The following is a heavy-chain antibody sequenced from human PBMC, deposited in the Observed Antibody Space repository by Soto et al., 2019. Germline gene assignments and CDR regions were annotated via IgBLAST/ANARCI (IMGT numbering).Heavy chain of an antibody. CDR2: ISAYNGNT. V-gene: IGHV1-18*01. Sequence: ASVKASCKASGYTFTSYGISWVRQAPGQGLEWMGWISAYNGNTNYAQKLQGRVTMTTDTSTSTAYMELRSLRSDDTAVYYCASSVGATLDYYYYYGMDVWGQGTTVTVS. CDR3: ASSVGATLDYYYYYGMDV. D-gene: IGHD1-26*01. CDR1: GYTFTSYG. J-gene: IGHJ6*02.